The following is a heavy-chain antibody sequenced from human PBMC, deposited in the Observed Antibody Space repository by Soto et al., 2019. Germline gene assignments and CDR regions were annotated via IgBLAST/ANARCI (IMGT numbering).Heavy chain of an antibody. D-gene: IGHD2-15*01. Sequence: EVQLVESGGGLVQPGRSLRLSCAASGFTFDDYAMHWVRQAPGKGLEWVSGISWNSGSIGYADSVKGRFTISRDNAKNSLYLQMNSLRAEDTALYYCAKDISGGGPPSHYYYGMDVWGQGTTVTVSS. CDR2: ISWNSGSI. CDR1: GFTFDDYA. V-gene: IGHV3-9*01. CDR3: AKDISGGGPPSHYYYGMDV. J-gene: IGHJ6*02.